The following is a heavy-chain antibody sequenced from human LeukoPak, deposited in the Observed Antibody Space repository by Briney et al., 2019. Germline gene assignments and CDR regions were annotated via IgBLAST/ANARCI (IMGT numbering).Heavy chain of an antibody. V-gene: IGHV3-64D*06. J-gene: IGHJ4*02. CDR2: ISSNGGST. D-gene: IGHD3-10*01. Sequence: GRSLRLSCAASGFTFSSYAMHWVRQAPGKGLEYVSAISSNGGSTYYADSVKGRFTISRDNSKNTLYLQMSSLRAEDTAVYYCVTDRRGILVRGTTFDYWGQGTLVTVSS. CDR1: GFTFSSYA. CDR3: VTDRRGILVRGTTFDY.